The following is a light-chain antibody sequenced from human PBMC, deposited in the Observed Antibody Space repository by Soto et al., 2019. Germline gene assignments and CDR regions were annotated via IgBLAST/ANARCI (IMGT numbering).Light chain of an antibody. CDR2: AAS. CDR3: QQANSFPLT. Sequence: DIQMTQSPSSMSASLGDRVTITCRSSQGITYWLAWYQQRPGRAPKCLIYAASILESGVPSRFTASGSGTNFTLTINDLQHEDFATYFCQQANSFPLTFGQGTRLEIK. J-gene: IGKJ5*01. V-gene: IGKV1-12*01. CDR1: QGITYW.